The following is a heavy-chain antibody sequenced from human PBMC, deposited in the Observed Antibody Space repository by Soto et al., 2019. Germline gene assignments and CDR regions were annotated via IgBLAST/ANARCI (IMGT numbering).Heavy chain of an antibody. CDR3: ASDFPGSCSGRSCYPGGMDV. D-gene: IGHD2-15*01. V-gene: IGHV3-21*01. CDR2: ISSSSSYI. Sequence: GGSLRLSCAASGFTFSSYSMNWVRQAPGKGLEWVSSISSSSSYIYYADSVKGRFTISRDNAKNSLYLQMNSLRAEDTAVYHCASDFPGSCSGRSCYPGGMDVWGQGTTVTVSS. J-gene: IGHJ6*02. CDR1: GFTFSSYS.